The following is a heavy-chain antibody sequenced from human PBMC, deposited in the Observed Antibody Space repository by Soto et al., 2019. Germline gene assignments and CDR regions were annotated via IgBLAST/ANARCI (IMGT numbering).Heavy chain of an antibody. V-gene: IGHV4-39*01. D-gene: IGHD1-26*01. CDR3: ARRYTGSYWDY. Sequence: QLQLQESGPGLVKPSETLSLTCTVSGGSISSSSYYWGWIRQPPGKGLEWIATLYYSGSTYYNPSLKSRVTVSVDTSNNQSSLRLSSVTAADTAVYYCARRYTGSYWDYWGQGTLVTVSS. CDR2: LYYSGST. CDR1: GGSISSSSYY. J-gene: IGHJ4*02.